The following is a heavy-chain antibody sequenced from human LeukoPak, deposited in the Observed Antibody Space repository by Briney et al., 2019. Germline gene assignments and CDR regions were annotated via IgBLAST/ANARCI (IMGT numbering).Heavy chain of an antibody. CDR2: INTDGSST. D-gene: IGHD2-2*01. Sequence: PGGSLRLSCAASGFTFSSYWMHWVRQAPGKGLVWVSRINTDGSSTSYADSVKGRFTISRDNAKNTLYLQMNSLRAEDTAVYYCARGVVPAAIGYYYMDVWGKGTTVTVSS. V-gene: IGHV3-74*01. CDR3: ARGVVPAAIGYYYMDV. CDR1: GFTFSSYW. J-gene: IGHJ6*03.